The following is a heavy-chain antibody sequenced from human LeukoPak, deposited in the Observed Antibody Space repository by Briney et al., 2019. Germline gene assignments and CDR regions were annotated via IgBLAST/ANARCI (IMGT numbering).Heavy chain of an antibody. J-gene: IGHJ3*02. CDR2: MNPNSGNT. CDR1: GYIFTSYD. CDR3: AVASRSWDMNDAFDI. Sequence: ASVKVSCKASGYIFTSYDVNWVRQATGQGLEWMGWMNPNSGNTGYAQKFQGRVTMTRNTSISTAYMELSSLRSEDTAMYYCAVASRSWDMNDAFDIWGQGTMVTVSS. V-gene: IGHV1-8*01. D-gene: IGHD2-15*01.